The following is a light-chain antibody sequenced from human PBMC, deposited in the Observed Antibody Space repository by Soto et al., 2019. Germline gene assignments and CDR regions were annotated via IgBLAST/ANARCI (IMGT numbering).Light chain of an antibody. CDR1: QRISSN. CDR2: AAS. J-gene: IGKJ1*01. V-gene: IGKV3-15*01. Sequence: EIVMTQSPATLSVSPGERATLSCRASQRISSNLAWYQQRPGQAPRLLIYAASTRATGIPGRFSGSGSGTEFTLTISSLQSEDFAVYYCQQYNSWPRTFGQGTKVDI. CDR3: QQYNSWPRT.